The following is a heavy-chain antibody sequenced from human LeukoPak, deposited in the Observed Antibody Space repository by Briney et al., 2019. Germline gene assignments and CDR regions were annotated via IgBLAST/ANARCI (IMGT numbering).Heavy chain of an antibody. CDR3: ARAGVIAVANYYYGMDV. CDR1: GGTFSSYA. D-gene: IGHD6-19*01. CDR2: IIPILGIA. V-gene: IGHV1-69*04. J-gene: IGHJ6*02. Sequence: SVKVSCKASGGTFSSYAISWVRQAPGQGLEWMGRIIPILGIANYAQKFQGRATITADKSTSTAYMELSSLRSEDTAVYYRARAGVIAVANYYYGMDVWGQGTTVTVSS.